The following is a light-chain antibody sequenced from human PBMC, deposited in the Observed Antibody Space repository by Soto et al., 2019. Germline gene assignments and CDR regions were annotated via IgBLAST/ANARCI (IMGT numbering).Light chain of an antibody. V-gene: IGKV3-11*01. CDR3: QQRSNWPPLT. Sequence: EIVLTQSPATLSLSPGERATLSCRASQSVNNYLAWYQQRPGQAPRLLIYDASNRAIGIPARFSGSGSGTDFTLTISSLEPEDFAVYYCQQRSNWPPLTFGGGTKVDIK. CDR2: DAS. CDR1: QSVNNY. J-gene: IGKJ4*01.